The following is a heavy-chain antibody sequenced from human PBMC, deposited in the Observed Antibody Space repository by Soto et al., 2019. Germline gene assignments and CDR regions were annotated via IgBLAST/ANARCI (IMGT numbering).Heavy chain of an antibody. J-gene: IGHJ4*02. CDR2: ISGSGDRT. Sequence: EVQLLESGGGLVQPGGSLRLSCAASGITISNYPMSWVRQAPGKGLDWVSGISGSGDRTYYADSAKGRFSISKDISKNSLSLQLDSLGVEDMAVYFCVKDDGGYPSTAPHWGQGTLVTVSS. CDR3: VKDDGGYPSTAPH. D-gene: IGHD3-22*01. V-gene: IGHV3-23*01. CDR1: GITISNYP.